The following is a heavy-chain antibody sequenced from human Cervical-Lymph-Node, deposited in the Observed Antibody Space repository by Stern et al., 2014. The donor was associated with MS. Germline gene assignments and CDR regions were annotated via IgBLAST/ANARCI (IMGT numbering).Heavy chain of an antibody. CDR2: ISTDGSAQ. CDR3: ARDFGY. J-gene: IGHJ4*02. Sequence: DQLVESGGGVVQPGRSLRLSCAASGFTFSNFAMNWLRQAPVKGLEWVAAISTDGSAQNYADSVRGRFTISRDNSKNTVFLEMNSLRIEDTAIYYCARDFGYWGQGSLVTVSS. V-gene: IGHV3-30*04. CDR1: GFTFSNFA.